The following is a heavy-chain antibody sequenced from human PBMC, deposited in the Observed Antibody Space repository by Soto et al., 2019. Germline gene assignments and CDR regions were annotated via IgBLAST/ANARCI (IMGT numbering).Heavy chain of an antibody. Sequence: QVQLQESGPGLVKPSETLSLTCSVSGVSFTSYYWTWIRQPPGKGPEWIGYIYYSGVTNYNPSLKSRVTMSVDTSQNQFSLKLTSVTAADTAVYYCARDLTMGGFFDPWGQGTLVTVSS. D-gene: IGHD3-10*01. V-gene: IGHV4-59*01. CDR2: IYYSGVT. J-gene: IGHJ5*02. CDR1: GVSFTSYY. CDR3: ARDLTMGGFFDP.